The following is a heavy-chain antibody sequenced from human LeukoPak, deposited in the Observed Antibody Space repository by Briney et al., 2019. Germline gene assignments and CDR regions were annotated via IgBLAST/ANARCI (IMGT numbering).Heavy chain of an antibody. CDR3: ARDKRDSSWYWFDP. CDR2: ISSSSSYI. D-gene: IGHD6-13*01. J-gene: IGHJ5*02. V-gene: IGHV3-21*04. Sequence: GGSLRLSCAASGFTFSSYSMNWVRQAPGKGLEWVSSISSSSSYIYYADSVKGRFTISRDNAKNSLYLQMNSPRAEDTAVYYCARDKRDSSWYWFDPWGQGTLVTVSS. CDR1: GFTFSSYS.